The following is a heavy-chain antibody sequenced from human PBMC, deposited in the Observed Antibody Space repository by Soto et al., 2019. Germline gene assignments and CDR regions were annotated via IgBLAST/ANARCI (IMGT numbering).Heavy chain of an antibody. Sequence: GASVKVSCKASGYTFSTFPMHWVRQAPGQNLEWMGWINAANGDTGYSQNFQGRVTITRDTSASTAHMELSGLRSEDTAVYYCARKDYYGSGSYHFDYWGQGTLVTVSS. J-gene: IGHJ4*02. CDR2: INAANGDT. V-gene: IGHV1-3*01. CDR1: GYTFSTFP. D-gene: IGHD3-10*01. CDR3: ARKDYYGSGSYHFDY.